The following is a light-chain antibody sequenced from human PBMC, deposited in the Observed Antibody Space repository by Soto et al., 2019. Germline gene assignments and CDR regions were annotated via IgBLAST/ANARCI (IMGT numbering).Light chain of an antibody. V-gene: IGLV1-44*01. CDR2: SNY. Sequence: QSVLTQPPSASGTPGQRVIISCSGSSSNIGSNTVNWYQQLPGTAPKLLIYSNYQRPSGVPDRFSASKSGTSASLAISGLQSEDEADYYCAAWDDSLNVAAFGGGTKLTVL. J-gene: IGLJ2*01. CDR3: AAWDDSLNVAA. CDR1: SSNIGSNT.